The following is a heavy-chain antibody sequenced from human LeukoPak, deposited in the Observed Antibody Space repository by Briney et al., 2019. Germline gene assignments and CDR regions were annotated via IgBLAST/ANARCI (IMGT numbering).Heavy chain of an antibody. D-gene: IGHD5-24*01. V-gene: IGHV4-59*11. CDR1: GGSISSHY. CDR2: ISYSGST. CDR3: SRDRRDCYNSVDL. J-gene: IGHJ5*02. Sequence: SETLSLTCIVSGGSISSHYWSWIRQPPGKGLEWIGYISYSGSTESNPSLKSRVTISVDTSKNQFPLKLRYVIAAETAVYYCSRDRRDCYNSVDLWGQGTMVTVSS.